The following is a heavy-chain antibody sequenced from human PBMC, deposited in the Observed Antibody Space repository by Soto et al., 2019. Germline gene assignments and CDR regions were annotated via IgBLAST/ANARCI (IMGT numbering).Heavy chain of an antibody. J-gene: IGHJ6*01. Sequence: GGSLRLSCAASGFTFSSYGMHWVRQAPGKGLEWVAVISYDGSNKYYADSVKGRFTISRDNSKNTLYLQMNSLRAEDTAVYYCAKDMRDTAPGSWYRGYYYGLDVWGQGTTVTVSS. CDR3: AKDMRDTAPGSWYRGYYYGLDV. V-gene: IGHV3-30*18. D-gene: IGHD6-13*01. CDR1: GFTFSSYG. CDR2: ISYDGSNK.